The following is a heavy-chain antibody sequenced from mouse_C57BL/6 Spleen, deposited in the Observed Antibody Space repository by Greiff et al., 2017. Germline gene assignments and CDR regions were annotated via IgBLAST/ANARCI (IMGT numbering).Heavy chain of an antibody. D-gene: IGHD1-1*01. Sequence: VQLQQPGAELVKPGASVQMSCKASGYTFTSYWITWVKQRPGQGLEWIGDIYPGSGSTNYNEKFKSKATLTVDTSSSTAYMQLSSLTSEDSAVYYCARGITTVVAPMDYWGQGTSVTVSS. CDR2: IYPGSGST. J-gene: IGHJ4*01. CDR3: ARGITTVVAPMDY. CDR1: GYTFTSYW. V-gene: IGHV1-55*01.